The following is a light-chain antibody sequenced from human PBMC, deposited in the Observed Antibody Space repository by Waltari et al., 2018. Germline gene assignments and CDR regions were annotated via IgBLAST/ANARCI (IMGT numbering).Light chain of an antibody. CDR2: GAS. V-gene: IGKV3-15*01. J-gene: IGKJ2*01. CDR1: QNINVN. Sequence: ETVMTQSPATLSESPGESATLSCTASQNINVNLAWYPQQLGQAPRLLIYGASSRTTGIPARFGGSGSGTDFTLTISSVQSEDFAIYYCQQYDKWPFTFGQGTKVDIK. CDR3: QQYDKWPFT.